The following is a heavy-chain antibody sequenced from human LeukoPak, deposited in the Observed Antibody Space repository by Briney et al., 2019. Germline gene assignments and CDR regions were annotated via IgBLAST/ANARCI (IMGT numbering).Heavy chain of an antibody. CDR3: VKDEVVTPPPRSLN. V-gene: IGHV3-23*05. CDR2: IDKRGILT. Sequence: GGSLRLSCAASGFTFKTYAMSWVRQAPGKVLEWVSTIDKRGILTYYADSVTGRFSISRDTSRNMLYLELNRLRAEDSAIYYCVKDEVVTPPPRSLNWGQGTLGTVSS. J-gene: IGHJ4*02. D-gene: IGHD2-21*02. CDR1: GFTFKTYA.